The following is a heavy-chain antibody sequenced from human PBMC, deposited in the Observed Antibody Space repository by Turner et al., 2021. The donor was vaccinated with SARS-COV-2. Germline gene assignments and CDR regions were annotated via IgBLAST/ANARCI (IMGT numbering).Heavy chain of an antibody. Sequence: QVQLVQSGAEVKKPGSSVKVSCKASGGTFSSYPISWVRQAPGQGLEWMGGIIPIFGTANDAQKFQGRVTITADESTSTAYMELSSLRSEDTAVYYCARDLGYSGYGASPYFDYWGQGTLVTVSS. D-gene: IGHD5-12*01. CDR1: GGTFSSYP. CDR3: ARDLGYSGYGASPYFDY. V-gene: IGHV1-69*01. J-gene: IGHJ4*02. CDR2: IIPIFGTA.